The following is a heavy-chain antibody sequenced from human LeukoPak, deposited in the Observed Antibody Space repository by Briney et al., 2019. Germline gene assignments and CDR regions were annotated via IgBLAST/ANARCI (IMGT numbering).Heavy chain of an antibody. CDR2: INPSGGST. J-gene: IGHJ4*02. D-gene: IGHD3-10*01. CDR1: GYTFTSYY. CDR3: ARDYYGSGSYYGGFDY. Sequence: ASVKVSCKASGYTFTSYYMHWVRQAPGQGLEWMGIINPSGGSTSYAQKFQGRVTMTRDTSTSTVYMELSSLRSEDTTVYYCARDYYGSGSYYGGFDYWGQGTLVTVSS. V-gene: IGHV1-46*01.